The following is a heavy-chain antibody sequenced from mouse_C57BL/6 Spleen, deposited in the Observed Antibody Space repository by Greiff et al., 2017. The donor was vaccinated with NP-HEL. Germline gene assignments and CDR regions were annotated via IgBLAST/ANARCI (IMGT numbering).Heavy chain of an antibody. V-gene: IGHV1-64*01. CDR3: GGTTVVADFDY. J-gene: IGHJ2*01. Sequence: QVQLKQPGAELVKPGASVKLSCKASGYTFTSYWIHWVKQRPGQGLEWIGMIHPNSGSTNYNEKFKSKATLTVDKSSSTAYMQLSSLTSEDSAVYYCGGTTVVADFDYWGQGTTLTVSS. CDR1: GYTFTSYW. D-gene: IGHD1-1*01. CDR2: IHPNSGST.